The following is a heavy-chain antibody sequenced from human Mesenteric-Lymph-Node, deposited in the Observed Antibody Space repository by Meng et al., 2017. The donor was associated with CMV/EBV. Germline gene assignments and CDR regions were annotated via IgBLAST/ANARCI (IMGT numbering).Heavy chain of an antibody. V-gene: IGHV1-18*01. CDR3: ARDGQWDFWSGLHDY. CDR1: GYSCRSDG. D-gene: IGHD3-3*01. J-gene: IGHJ4*02. CDR2: FSPYNGNT. Sequence: SGYSCRSDGISWVRQAPGQGLEWVGWFSPYNGNTNYAQNLQGRVTMTTDTYTSTAYMELRSLRSDETAVYYCARDGQWDFWSGLHDYWGQGTLVTVSS.